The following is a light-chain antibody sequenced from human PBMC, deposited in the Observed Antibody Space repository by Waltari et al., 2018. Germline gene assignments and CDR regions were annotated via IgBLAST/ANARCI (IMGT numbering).Light chain of an antibody. J-gene: IGKJ4*01. V-gene: IGKV3-20*01. CDR2: GAS. Sequence: EIVLTQSPGTLSLFPGETATLSCRASQSVGSNLAWYQQKSGQAPRLLISGASSRATGIPDRFSGSGSGTDFTLTISGQEPEDFAVYYCQHYAGSPPLTFGGGTKVEIE. CDR1: QSVGSN. CDR3: QHYAGSPPLT.